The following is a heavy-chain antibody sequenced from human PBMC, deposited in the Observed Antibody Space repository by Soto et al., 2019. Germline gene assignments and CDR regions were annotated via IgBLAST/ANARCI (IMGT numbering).Heavy chain of an antibody. CDR1: GGTISSYY. CDR3: TRVDSGTYYEAFDY. V-gene: IGHV4-59*01. J-gene: IGHJ4*02. Sequence: PSETLSLTCTVSGGTISSYYWSWIRQPPGKGLEWIGYIYYSGSTNYNPSLKSRVTISIDTSKNQFSLKMSSVTAADTAVYYCTRVDSGTYYEAFDYWGQGTLVTVS. D-gene: IGHD1-26*01. CDR2: IYYSGST.